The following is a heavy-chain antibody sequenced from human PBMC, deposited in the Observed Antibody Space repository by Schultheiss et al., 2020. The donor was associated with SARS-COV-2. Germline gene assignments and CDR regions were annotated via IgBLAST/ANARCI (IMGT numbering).Heavy chain of an antibody. CDR2: ISYDGSNK. J-gene: IGHJ6*02. V-gene: IGHV3-30-3*01. Sequence: GGSLRLSCAASGFTFSSYEMNWVRQAPGKGLEWVAVISYDGSNKYYADSVKGRFTISRDNSKNTLYLQMNSLRAEDTAVYYCARDNVEPYYYGMDVWGQGTTVTVSS. CDR3: ARDNVEPYYYGMDV. CDR1: GFTFSSYE.